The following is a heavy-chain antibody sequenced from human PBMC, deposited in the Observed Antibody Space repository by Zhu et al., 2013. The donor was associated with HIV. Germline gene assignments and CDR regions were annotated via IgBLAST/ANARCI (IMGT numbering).Heavy chain of an antibody. CDR2: INPDSGDT. Sequence: QAELVQSGTEVKKPGASVKVSCKSSGYAFVGYYVHWVRQAPGQGFEWMGWINPDSGDTDYAQKFLGRVSITRDTSIGTAFMEVRRLTSDDTAVYYCAREGQWLTTDRYYYYMDVWGKGPRVTVSS. CDR3: AREGQWLTTDRYYYYMDV. CDR1: GYAFVGYY. V-gene: IGHV1-2*02. J-gene: IGHJ6*03. D-gene: IGHD6-19*01.